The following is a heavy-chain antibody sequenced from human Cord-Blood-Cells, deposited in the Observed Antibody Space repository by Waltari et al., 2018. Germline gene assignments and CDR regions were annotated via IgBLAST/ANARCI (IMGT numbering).Heavy chain of an antibody. Sequence: NWIRQSPSRGLEWLGRTYYRSKWYNDYAVSVKSRITINPDTSKNQFSLQLNSVTPEDTAVYYCARDAAAKDYGMDVWGQGTTVTVSS. D-gene: IGHD2-15*01. CDR3: ARDAAAKDYGMDV. J-gene: IGHJ6*02. CDR2: TYYRSKWYN. V-gene: IGHV6-1*01.